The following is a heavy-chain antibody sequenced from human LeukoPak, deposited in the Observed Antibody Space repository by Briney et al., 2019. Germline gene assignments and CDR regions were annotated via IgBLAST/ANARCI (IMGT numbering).Heavy chain of an antibody. D-gene: IGHD2-2*01. CDR1: GFTFSSYG. CDR2: ISYDGSNK. CDR3: AKERVVPAAHFDY. J-gene: IGHJ4*02. Sequence: PGGSLRLSCAASGFTFSSYGMHWVRQAPGKGLEWVAVISYDGSNKYYADSVKGRFTISRDNSKNTLYLQMNSLRAEDTAVYYCAKERVVPAAHFDYWGQGTLVTVSS. V-gene: IGHV3-30*18.